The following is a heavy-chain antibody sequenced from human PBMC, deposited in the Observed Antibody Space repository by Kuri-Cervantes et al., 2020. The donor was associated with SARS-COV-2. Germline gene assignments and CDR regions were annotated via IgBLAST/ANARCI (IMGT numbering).Heavy chain of an antibody. CDR2: IRYDGSNK. J-gene: IGHJ4*02. Sequence: GESLKISCAASGFTFSSYGMHWVRQAPGKGLEWVAFIRYDGSNKYYADSVKGRFTISRDNSKNTLYLQMNSLRAEDTAVYYCASCRGGGYGCAFDYWGQGTLVTVSS. CDR3: ASCRGGGYGCAFDY. D-gene: IGHD5-12*01. V-gene: IGHV3-30*02. CDR1: GFTFSSYG.